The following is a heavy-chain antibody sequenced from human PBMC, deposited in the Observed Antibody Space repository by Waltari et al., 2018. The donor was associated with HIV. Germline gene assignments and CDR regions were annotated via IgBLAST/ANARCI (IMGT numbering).Heavy chain of an antibody. Sequence: QVQLQQWGAGPLKPSETLSLTCAVSGGSFSGYYWSWIRQPPGNGLEWIGEINHSGSTNYNPSLKSRVTISVDTSKNQFSLKLSSVTAADTAVYYCAREESSQAKGILGGDSGGNWFDPWGQGTLVTVSS. CDR3: AREESSQAKGILGGDSGGNWFDP. D-gene: IGHD2-15*01. CDR2: INHSGST. J-gene: IGHJ5*02. V-gene: IGHV4-34*01. CDR1: GGSFSGYY.